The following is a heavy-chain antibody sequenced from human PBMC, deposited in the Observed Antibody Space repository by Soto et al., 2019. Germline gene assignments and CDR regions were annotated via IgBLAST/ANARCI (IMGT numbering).Heavy chain of an antibody. CDR2: ISSGAAYI. D-gene: IGHD1-26*01. J-gene: IGHJ5*02. CDR3: TRDEGGSYESRFHP. V-gene: IGHV3-21*01. CDR1: TFCLYS. Sequence: EVQVVESGGGLVKPGGSLTLSCNFTFCLYSMNWVRQAPGKGLEWVASISSGAAYIKYADSVQGRFTISRDNAKSSVSLQKSSLRVEDTAVYFCTRDEGGSYESRFHPWGQGTQVTVSA.